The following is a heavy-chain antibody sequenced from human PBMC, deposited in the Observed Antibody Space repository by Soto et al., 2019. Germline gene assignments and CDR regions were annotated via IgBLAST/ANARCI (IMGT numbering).Heavy chain of an antibody. Sequence: QVQLQESGPGLVKPSETLSLTCTVSGGSISSYYWSWIRQPPGKGLEWIGYIYYSGSTNYNPSLKSRVTISVDTSKNQFSLKLSSVTAADTAVYYCARGPFAQLLDYWGQGTLVTVSS. CDR1: GGSISSYY. V-gene: IGHV4-59*01. CDR3: ARGPFAQLLDY. CDR2: IYYSGST. J-gene: IGHJ4*02. D-gene: IGHD6-6*01.